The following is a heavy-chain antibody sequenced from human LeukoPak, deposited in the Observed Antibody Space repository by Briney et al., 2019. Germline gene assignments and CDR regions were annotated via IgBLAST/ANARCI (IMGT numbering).Heavy chain of an antibody. V-gene: IGHV3-66*01. D-gene: IGHD4-11*01. J-gene: IGHJ6*02. CDR1: GFTVSSYY. CDR3: ARSYSNHLFGMDV. Sequence: GGSLRLSCAASGFTVSSYYMTWVRQAPGKGLEWVSVIYSGGSTYYADSVKGRVAISRDNSNNTVFLQMNIVRAEDTAVFYCARSYSNHLFGMDVWGQGTTVTVSS. CDR2: IYSGGST.